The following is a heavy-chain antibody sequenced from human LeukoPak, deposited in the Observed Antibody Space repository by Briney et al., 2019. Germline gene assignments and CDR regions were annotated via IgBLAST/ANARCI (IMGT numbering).Heavy chain of an antibody. J-gene: IGHJ4*02. CDR3: ARAGQYRFDY. CDR2: INTDASST. V-gene: IGHV3-74*01. D-gene: IGHD2-2*01. CDR1: GFTFSNYW. Sequence: GGSLRLSCAPSGFTFSNYWMHWVRQAPGKGLVWVSRINTDASSTSYADSVKGRFTISRDNVKNTLYLQMNTLRAEDTAVYYCARAGQYRFDYWGQGTLVTVSS.